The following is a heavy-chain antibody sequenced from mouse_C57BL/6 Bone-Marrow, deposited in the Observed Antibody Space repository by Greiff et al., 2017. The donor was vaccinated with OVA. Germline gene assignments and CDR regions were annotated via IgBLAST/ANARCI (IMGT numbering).Heavy chain of an antibody. J-gene: IGHJ3*01. CDR2: INYDGSST. V-gene: IGHV5-16*01. D-gene: IGHD4-1*01. Sequence: EVQRVESEGGLVQPGSSMKLSCTASGFTFSDYYMAWVRQVPEKGLEWVANINYDGSSTYYLDSLKSRFIISRDNAKNILYLQMSSLKSEDTATYYCARASTGAWFAYWGQGTLVTVSA. CDR3: ARASTGAWFAY. CDR1: GFTFSDYY.